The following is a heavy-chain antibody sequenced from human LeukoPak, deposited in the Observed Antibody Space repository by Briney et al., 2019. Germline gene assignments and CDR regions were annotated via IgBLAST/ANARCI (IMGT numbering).Heavy chain of an antibody. CDR2: IKQDGSEK. V-gene: IGHV3-7*01. CDR3: ARDDYGGRGEFDY. Sequence: GGSLRLSCAASGFTFSSYWMSWVRQAPGKGLEWVANIKQDGSEKYYVDSVKGRFTISRDDAKNTLYLQMNSLRAEDTAMYYCARDDYGGRGEFDYWGQGTLVTVSS. D-gene: IGHD4-23*01. J-gene: IGHJ4*02. CDR1: GFTFSSYW.